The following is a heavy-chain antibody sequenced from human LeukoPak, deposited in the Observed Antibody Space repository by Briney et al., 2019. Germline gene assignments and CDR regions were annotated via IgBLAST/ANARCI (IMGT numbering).Heavy chain of an antibody. V-gene: IGHV1-46*01. CDR1: GYTLTAYN. CDR3: ATSSTGQLLMSY. Sequence: VASVTVSCKASGYTLTAYNLHWVRQAPGQGLEWLGMINPSGDDPKYAQKFQGRVTVTRDTSTRVVYMEMSSLTSEDTSVYYCATSSTGQLLMSYWGQGTLVTVSS. J-gene: IGHJ4*02. D-gene: IGHD2-21*01. CDR2: INPSGDDP.